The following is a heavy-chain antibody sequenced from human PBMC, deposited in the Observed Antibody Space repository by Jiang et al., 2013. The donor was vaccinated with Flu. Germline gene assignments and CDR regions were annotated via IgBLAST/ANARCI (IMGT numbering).Heavy chain of an antibody. D-gene: IGHD3-10*01. J-gene: IGHJ5*02. CDR2: IYYSGST. CDR3: ARGEVWFGESTFWFDP. V-gene: IGHV4-31*03. Sequence: GLVKPSQTLSLTCTVSGGSISSGGYYWSWIRQHPGKGLEWIGYIYYSGSTYYNPSLKSRVTISVDTSKNQFSLKLSSVTAADTAVHYCARGEVWFGESTFWFDPWGQGTLVTVSS. CDR1: GGSISSGGYY.